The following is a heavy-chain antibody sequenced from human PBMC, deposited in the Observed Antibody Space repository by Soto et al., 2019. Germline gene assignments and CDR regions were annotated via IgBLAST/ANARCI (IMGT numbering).Heavy chain of an antibody. CDR3: ARILRGLTNVGVAHPGYY. CDR2: INTGNGDT. D-gene: IGHD3-3*01. J-gene: IGHJ4*02. Sequence: ASVKVSCTASGYPFRTYNIHWVRQAPGRGLEWMGWINTGNGDTRYSQKGQGRVSITSDQSANTAHTELSSLESEDTAVYYCARILRGLTNVGVAHPGYYWGLGTLVSVSS. CDR1: GYPFRTYN. V-gene: IGHV1-3*04.